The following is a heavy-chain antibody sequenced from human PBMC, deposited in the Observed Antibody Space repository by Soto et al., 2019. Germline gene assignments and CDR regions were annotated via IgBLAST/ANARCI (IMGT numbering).Heavy chain of an antibody. CDR2: IYHSGST. Sequence: QVQLQESGPGLVKPSGTLSLTCAVSGDSISRSYWWSWVRQLPGKGLEWIGEIYHSGSTIYNPSLQSRVTLSVDKSKNEFSLKMSSVTDADTAVYYCTSKFGQLLADAFDIWCQGTMVTVSS. V-gene: IGHV4-4*02. D-gene: IGHD3-10*01. J-gene: IGHJ3*02. CDR1: GDSISRSYW. CDR3: TSKFGQLLADAFDI.